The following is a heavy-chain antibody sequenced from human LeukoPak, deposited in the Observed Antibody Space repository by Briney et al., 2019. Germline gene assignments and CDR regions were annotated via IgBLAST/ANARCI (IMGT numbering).Heavy chain of an antibody. Sequence: GGSLRLSCVASGFTFSNYDMNWLRQAPGKGPEWVAYISSSGSMIYYADSVNGRFTISRDNPQSSLFLQMNRLKAEDAAVYYCARDTSMAHVFDYWGQGTLIAVSS. J-gene: IGHJ4*02. CDR1: GFTFSNYD. D-gene: IGHD5-18*01. V-gene: IGHV3-48*03. CDR2: ISSSGSMI. CDR3: ARDTSMAHVFDY.